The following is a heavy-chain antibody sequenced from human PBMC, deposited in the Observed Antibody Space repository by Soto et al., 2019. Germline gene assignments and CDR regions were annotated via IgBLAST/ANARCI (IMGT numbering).Heavy chain of an antibody. CDR1: GFTFSSYA. D-gene: IGHD3-22*01. CDR3: ASGAAFYYDTSRY. Sequence: SVGSLRLSCAASGFTFSSYAMSWVRQAPGKGLEWVSAISGSGGSTYYADSVKGRFTISRDNSKSTLSLQMTSLRPEDTAVYYCASGAAFYYDTSRYWGQGTLVTVSS. V-gene: IGHV3-23*01. CDR2: ISGSGGST. J-gene: IGHJ4*02.